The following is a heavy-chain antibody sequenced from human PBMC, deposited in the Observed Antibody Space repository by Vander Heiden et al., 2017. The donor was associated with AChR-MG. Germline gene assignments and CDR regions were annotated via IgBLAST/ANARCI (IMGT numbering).Heavy chain of an antibody. CDR3: ARYYYDSSGYLDY. CDR2: IDCDNDK. V-gene: IGHV2-70*01. D-gene: IGHD3-22*01. Sequence: QVTLREHGPALVKPTQTLTLARPFSGFSPSTSGMWLSWIRQAPGRALEWLALIDCDNDKYYRTSLKTMLTISKDTSKNQVVLTMTNMDPVDTATYYCARYYYDSSGYLDYWGQGTLVTVSS. CDR1: GFSPSTSGMW. J-gene: IGHJ4*02.